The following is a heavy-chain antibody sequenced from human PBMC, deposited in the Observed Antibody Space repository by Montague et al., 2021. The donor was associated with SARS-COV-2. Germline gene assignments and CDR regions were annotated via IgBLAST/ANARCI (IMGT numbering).Heavy chain of an antibody. CDR1: GGSFSGYY. D-gene: IGHD3-3*01. J-gene: IGHJ4*02. Sequence: SETLSLTCAVYGGSFSGYYWSWICLPQGKGMEWIGEINLSGSTNYNPSPTSRVTISVDTYKNQFSLKLSPVTAAATAVYYCARGSSFVTIFGVVISDPLFDYWGQGTLVTVSS. V-gene: IGHV4-34*01. CDR3: ARGSSFVTIFGVVISDPLFDY. CDR2: INLSGST.